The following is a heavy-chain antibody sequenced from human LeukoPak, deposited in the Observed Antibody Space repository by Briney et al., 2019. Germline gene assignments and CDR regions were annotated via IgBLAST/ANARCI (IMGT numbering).Heavy chain of an antibody. CDR2: ISYDGSYK. Sequence: GGSLRLSCAASGFTFSSYGMHWVRQAPGKGLEWVAVISYDGSYKYYADSVKGRFAISRDNSKNTLYLQMNSLRAEDTAVYYCAKVGDYGDYALDYWGQGTLVTVSS. V-gene: IGHV3-30*18. CDR3: AKVGDYGDYALDY. CDR1: GFTFSSYG. J-gene: IGHJ4*02. D-gene: IGHD4-17*01.